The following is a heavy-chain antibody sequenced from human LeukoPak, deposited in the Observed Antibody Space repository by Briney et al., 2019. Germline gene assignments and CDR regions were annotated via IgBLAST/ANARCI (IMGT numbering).Heavy chain of an antibody. CDR1: GFSFSSYG. V-gene: IGHV3-33*01. CDR3: ARESDYGDLIPDY. D-gene: IGHD4-17*01. CDR2: IWYDGNNK. J-gene: IGHJ4*02. Sequence: GGSLRLSCVASGFSFSSYGMHWVRQAPGKGLEWVAVIWYDGNNKYYADSVKGRFTISRDNSKNTLFLQMNSLRAEDTAVYYCARESDYGDLIPDYWGLGTLVTVSS.